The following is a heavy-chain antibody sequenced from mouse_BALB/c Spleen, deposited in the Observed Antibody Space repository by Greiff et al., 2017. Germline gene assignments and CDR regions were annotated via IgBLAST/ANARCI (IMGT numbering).Heavy chain of an antibody. D-gene: IGHD2-4*01. Sequence: EVQGVESGGGLVKPGGSLKLSCAASGFTFSDYYMYWVRQTPEKRLEWVATISDGGSYTYYPDSVKGRFTISRDNAKNNLYLQMSSLKSEDTAMYYCARDGGLRDAMDYWGQGTSVTVSS. CDR2: ISDGGSYT. V-gene: IGHV5-4*02. CDR1: GFTFSDYY. J-gene: IGHJ4*01. CDR3: ARDGGLRDAMDY.